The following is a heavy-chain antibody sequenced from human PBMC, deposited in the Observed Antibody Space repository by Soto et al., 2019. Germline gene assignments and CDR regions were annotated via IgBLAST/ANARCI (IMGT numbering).Heavy chain of an antibody. CDR3: ARVWSTRIAASYFDY. V-gene: IGHV4-30-4*01. D-gene: IGHD6-6*01. CDR1: GGSISSGDYY. Sequence: QVQLQESGPGLVKPSQTLSLTCTVSGGSISSGDYYWSWIRQPPGKGLEWIGYIYYSGSTSYIPSLKTRVTISVDTSKTQISLKLRSVTAADTAVYYCARVWSTRIAASYFDYWGQGTLVTVSS. CDR2: IYYSGST. J-gene: IGHJ4*02.